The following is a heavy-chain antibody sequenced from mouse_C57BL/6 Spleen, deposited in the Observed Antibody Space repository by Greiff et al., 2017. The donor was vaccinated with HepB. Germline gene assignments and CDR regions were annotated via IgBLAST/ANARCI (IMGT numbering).Heavy chain of an antibody. CDR1: GYTFTSYW. Sequence: QVQLQQPGAELVMPGASVKLSCKASGYTFTSYWMHWVKQRPGQGLEWIGEIDPSDSYTNYNQKFKGKSTLTVDKSSSTGYMQLSSLTSEDSAVYYCARRGAYSVRALDYWGQGTTLTVSS. D-gene: IGHD2-10*01. J-gene: IGHJ2*01. CDR3: ARRGAYSVRALDY. CDR2: IDPSDSYT. V-gene: IGHV1-69*01.